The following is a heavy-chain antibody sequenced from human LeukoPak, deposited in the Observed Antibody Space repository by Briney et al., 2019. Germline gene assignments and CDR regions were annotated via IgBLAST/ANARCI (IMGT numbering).Heavy chain of an antibody. Sequence: PSETLSLTCAVYGGSFSGYYWSWIRQPPGKGLEWIGEINHSGSTNYNPSLKSRVTISVDTSKNQFSLKLSSVTAADTAVYYCARGFRLRDRNSSSRTGLDYWGQGTLVTVSS. CDR2: INHSGST. V-gene: IGHV4-34*01. CDR3: ARGFRLRDRNSSSRTGLDY. CDR1: GGSFSGYY. D-gene: IGHD6-13*01. J-gene: IGHJ4*02.